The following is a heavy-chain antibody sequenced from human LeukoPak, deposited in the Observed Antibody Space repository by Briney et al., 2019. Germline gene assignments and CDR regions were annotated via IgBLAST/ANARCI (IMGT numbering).Heavy chain of an antibody. Sequence: SGTLSLTCAVSGGSISSSNWWSGVRRPPGKELKWFGEIYHNGSTNYNPSLKSRVTISLDKSKNQFSLKLPSVTAADSAVYHCASAAILRGEGGDHYYYDMDVWGQGTTVTVSS. J-gene: IGHJ6*02. V-gene: IGHV4-4*02. CDR1: GGSISSSNW. CDR2: IYHNGST. CDR3: ASAAILRGEGGDHYYYDMDV. D-gene: IGHD2-21*02.